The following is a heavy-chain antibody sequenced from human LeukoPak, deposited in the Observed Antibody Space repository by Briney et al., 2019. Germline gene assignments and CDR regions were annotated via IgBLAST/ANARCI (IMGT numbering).Heavy chain of an antibody. CDR3: ARGRITMVRGAQDYYYGMDV. V-gene: IGHV3-48*02. D-gene: IGHD3-10*01. CDR2: ISSSSSTI. CDR1: GFTFSSYS. Sequence: GGSLRLSCAASGFTFSSYSMNRVRQAPGKGLEWVSYISSSSSTIYYADSVKGRFTISRDNAKNSLYLQMNSLRDEDTAVYYCARGRITMVRGAQDYYYGMDVWGQGTTVTVSS. J-gene: IGHJ6*02.